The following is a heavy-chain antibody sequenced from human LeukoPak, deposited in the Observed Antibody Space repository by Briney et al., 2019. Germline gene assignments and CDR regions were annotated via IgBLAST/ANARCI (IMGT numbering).Heavy chain of an antibody. CDR1: GFTVSSNY. V-gene: IGHV3-21*01. J-gene: IGHJ4*02. CDR2: ISSSSSYI. CDR3: ARSNGENDY. D-gene: IGHD4-17*01. Sequence: GGSLRLSCAASGFTVSSNYMSWVRQAPGKGLEWVSSISSSSSYIYYADSVKGRFTISRDNAKNSLYLQMNSLRAEDTAVYYCARSNGENDYWGQGTLVTVSS.